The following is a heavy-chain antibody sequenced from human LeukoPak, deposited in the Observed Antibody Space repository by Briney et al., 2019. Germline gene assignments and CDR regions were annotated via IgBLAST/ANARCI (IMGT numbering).Heavy chain of an antibody. V-gene: IGHV5-51*01. Sequence: GESLKISCKGSGYSFTSYWIGWVRQMPGKGLEWMGIIYPGDSDTRYSPSFQGQVTISADKSISTAYLQWSSLKAPDTAMYYCASSDYYDSSGYSSSIDYMDVWGKGTTVTVSS. D-gene: IGHD3-22*01. CDR1: GYSFTSYW. J-gene: IGHJ6*03. CDR3: ASSDYYDSSGYSSSIDYMDV. CDR2: IYPGDSDT.